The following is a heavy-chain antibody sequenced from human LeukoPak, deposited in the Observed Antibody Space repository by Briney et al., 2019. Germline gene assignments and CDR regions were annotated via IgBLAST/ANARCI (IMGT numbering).Heavy chain of an antibody. CDR3: AKAQGDYYYDSSGYYDWFDP. D-gene: IGHD3-22*01. CDR1: GFTFSSYG. CDR2: ISYDGSNK. Sequence: GGSLRLSCAASGFTFSSYGTNWVRQDPGKGLEWVAVISYDGSNKYYADSVKGRFTISRDNSRNTLYLQMNRLRAEDTAVYYCAKAQGDYYYDSSGYYDWFDPWGQGTLVTVSS. V-gene: IGHV3-30*18. J-gene: IGHJ5*02.